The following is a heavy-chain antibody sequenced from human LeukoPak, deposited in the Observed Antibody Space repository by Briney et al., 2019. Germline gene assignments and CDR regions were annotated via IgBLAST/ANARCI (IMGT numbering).Heavy chain of an antibody. V-gene: IGHV3-74*03. D-gene: IGHD2-8*01. J-gene: IGHJ4*02. CDR1: GFTFRDYW. CDR3: ARDVYGLGDF. CDR2: VNSDGSAP. Sequence: GGPLRLSCAASGFTFRDYWMHWVRHTPEKGLMGVSNVNSDGSAPQYAESVKGRFTISRDNAKNTLYLQMHSLRAEDTAVYYCARDVYGLGDFWGQGALVTVSS.